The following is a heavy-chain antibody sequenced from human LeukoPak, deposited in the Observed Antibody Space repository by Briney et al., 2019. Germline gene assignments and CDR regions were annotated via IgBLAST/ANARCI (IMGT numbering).Heavy chain of an antibody. CDR3: ARETSTAEYYFDY. CDR1: GFSLKTYG. D-gene: IGHD4-11*01. CDR2: ISSSGGAI. Sequence: GGSLRLSCAVSGFSLKTYGMNWVRQAPGKGLEWIAQISSSGGAIYYADSVKGRFTISRDNAENSLYLQMNSLGAEDTAVYYCARETSTAEYYFDYWGRGPLVTVSS. V-gene: IGHV3-48*04. J-gene: IGHJ4*02.